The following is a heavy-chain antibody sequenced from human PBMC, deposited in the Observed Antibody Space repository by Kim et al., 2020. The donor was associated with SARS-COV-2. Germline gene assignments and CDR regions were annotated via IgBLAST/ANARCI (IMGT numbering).Heavy chain of an antibody. CDR3: ARERFGGSFDY. J-gene: IGHJ4*02. CDR2: INAGNGNT. V-gene: IGHV1-3*01. CDR1: GFTFSDYA. Sequence: ASVKVSCKASGFTFSDYAMYWVRQAPGQRLEWMGWINAGNGNTRYSQKLQGRVTITWDTSANTAYMDLTSLRFEDTAVYYCARERFGGSFDYWGQGTLVT. D-gene: IGHD3-10*01.